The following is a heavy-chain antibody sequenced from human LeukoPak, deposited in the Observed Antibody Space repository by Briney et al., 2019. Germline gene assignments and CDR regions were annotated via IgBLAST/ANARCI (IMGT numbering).Heavy chain of an antibody. CDR1: GYTFTGYY. Sequence: GASVKVSCKASGYTFTGYYMHWARQAPGQGLEWMGWINPNSGGTNYAQKFQGRVTMTRDTSISTAYMELSRLRSDDTAVYYCARGSYDSSGYLIDYWGQGTLVTVSS. CDR3: ARGSYDSSGYLIDY. CDR2: INPNSGGT. D-gene: IGHD3-22*01. V-gene: IGHV1-2*02. J-gene: IGHJ4*02.